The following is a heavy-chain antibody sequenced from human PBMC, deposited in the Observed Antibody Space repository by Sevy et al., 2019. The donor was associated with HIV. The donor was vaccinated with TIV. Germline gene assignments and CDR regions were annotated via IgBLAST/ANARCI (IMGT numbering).Heavy chain of an antibody. J-gene: IGHJ4*02. CDR3: ARQRSCGGDCYYFDN. V-gene: IGHV3-20*04. CDR1: GFTFGHYE. D-gene: IGHD2-21*02. CDR2: INGNGRAT. Sequence: GGSLRLSCAASGFTFGHYEMNWVRQTPGKGLEWVANINGNGRATGYANSVRDRFTISRDNARNSLYLQMNSLRGEETAFYYCARQRSCGGDCYYFDNWGQGTLVTVSS.